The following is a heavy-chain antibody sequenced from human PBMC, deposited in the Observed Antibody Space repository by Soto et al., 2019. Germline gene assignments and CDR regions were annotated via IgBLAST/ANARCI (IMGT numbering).Heavy chain of an antibody. CDR2: IYHIENT. D-gene: IGHD6-13*01. J-gene: IGHJ4*02. Sequence: PSETLSLTCTVSGGSITSNSYYWGWIRQPPGKGLEWIGDIYHIENTIYNASLKSRVTISVDTSKNQFSLKLSSVTAADTAVYYCARVPLARPIAAAGRPAYFDYWGQGTLVTVSS. CDR3: ARVPLARPIAAAGRPAYFDY. CDR1: GGSITSNSYY. V-gene: IGHV4-39*01.